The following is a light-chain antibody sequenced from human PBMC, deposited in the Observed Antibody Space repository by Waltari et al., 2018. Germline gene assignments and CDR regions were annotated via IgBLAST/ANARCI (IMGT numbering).Light chain of an antibody. CDR2: KAS. CDR3: QHYDSYSAT. J-gene: IGKJ3*01. Sequence: DIQMPHSPSTLSASVGDSATTTCRASQSIPRWLAWYQPKPGKAPKLLIYKASILESGVPSRFSGGGSGTEFTLTISSLQPDDFATYYCQHYDSYSATFGRGTKIEIK. CDR1: QSIPRW. V-gene: IGKV1-5*03.